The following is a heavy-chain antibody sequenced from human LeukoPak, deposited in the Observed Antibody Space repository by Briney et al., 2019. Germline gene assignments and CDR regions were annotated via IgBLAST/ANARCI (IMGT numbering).Heavy chain of an antibody. CDR2: ISGSGGST. J-gene: IGHJ4*02. CDR3: AKLGSNQQLVPDY. V-gene: IGHV3-23*01. D-gene: IGHD6-13*01. CDR1: GFTFRSYA. Sequence: PGGSLRLSCAASGFTFRSYAMSWVRQAPGKGLEWVSAISGSGGSTYYADSVKGRFTISRDKSKNTLYLQMNSLRAEDTAVYYCAKLGSNQQLVPDYWGQGTLVTVSS.